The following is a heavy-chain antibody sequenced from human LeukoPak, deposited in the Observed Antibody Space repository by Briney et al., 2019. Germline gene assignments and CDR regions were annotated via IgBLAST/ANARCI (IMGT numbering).Heavy chain of an antibody. CDR3: SRRGVGSDDY. CDR2: IHPGDSDT. V-gene: IGHV5-51*01. J-gene: IGHJ4*02. CDR1: GYTFSSYW. D-gene: IGHD3-10*01. Sequence: GESLKISCKSSGYTFSSYWIGWVRQMPGKGLEWMGIIHPGDSDTRYSPSFQGRVTISADKSTSTVYLQWSSLKASDSAMYYCSRRGVGSDDYWGQGTLLIVSS.